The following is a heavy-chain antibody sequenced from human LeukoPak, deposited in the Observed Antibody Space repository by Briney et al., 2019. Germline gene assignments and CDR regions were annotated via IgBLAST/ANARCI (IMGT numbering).Heavy chain of an antibody. CDR1: GGSISSGGYY. V-gene: IGHV4-31*03. CDR2: IYYSGST. J-gene: IGHJ4*02. Sequence: SETLSLTCTVSGGSISSGGYYWSWIRQHPGKGLEWIGYIYYSGSTYYNPSLKSRVTISVDTSKNQFSLKLSSVTAADTAVYYCARGRGYSGYVGYWGQGTLVTVSS. CDR3: ARGRGYSGYVGY. D-gene: IGHD5-12*01.